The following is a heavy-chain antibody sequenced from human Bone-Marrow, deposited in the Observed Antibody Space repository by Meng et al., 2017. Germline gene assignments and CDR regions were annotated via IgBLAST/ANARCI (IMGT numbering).Heavy chain of an antibody. CDR1: GYTFPDYW. Sequence: VQLVQAGAEVRKPGASVKVSCKASGYTFPDYWLHWVRRAPGQGLEWMGRINPKSGDTHYAQRFQGRVTMTGDTSISTAYMELSGLRSDDTAMYYCARDEDISEAGKLFGDYWGQGTLVTVSS. CDR2: INPKSGDT. D-gene: IGHD6-13*01. J-gene: IGHJ4*02. CDR3: ARDEDISEAGKLFGDY. V-gene: IGHV1-2*06.